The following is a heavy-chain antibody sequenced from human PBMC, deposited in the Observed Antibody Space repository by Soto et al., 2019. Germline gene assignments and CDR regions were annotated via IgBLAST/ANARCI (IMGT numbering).Heavy chain of an antibody. Sequence: ASVKVSCKASGYTFTSYYMHWVRQAPGQGLEWMGIINPSGGSTSYAQKFQGRVTMTRDTSTSTVYVELSSLRSEDTAVYYCARGGYYYDSSGYYKMNYWGQGTLVTVSS. J-gene: IGHJ4*02. CDR2: INPSGGST. CDR3: ARGGYYYDSSGYYKMNY. V-gene: IGHV1-46*01. D-gene: IGHD3-22*01. CDR1: GYTFTSYY.